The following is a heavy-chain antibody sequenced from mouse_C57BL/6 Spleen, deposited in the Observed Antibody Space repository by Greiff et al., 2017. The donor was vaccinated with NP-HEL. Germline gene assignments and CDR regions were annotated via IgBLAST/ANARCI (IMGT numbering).Heavy chain of an antibody. CDR2: IWRGGST. D-gene: IGHD2-14*01. V-gene: IGHV2-5*01. Sequence: QVQLQQSGPGLVQPSQSLSITCTVSGFSLTSYGVHWVRQSPGTGLEWLGVIWRGGSTDYNAAFMSRLSITKDNSKSQVFFKMNSLQADDTSIYYCAKEEGVQYYFDYWGQGTTLTVSS. CDR3: AKEEGVQYYFDY. J-gene: IGHJ2*01. CDR1: GFSLTSYG.